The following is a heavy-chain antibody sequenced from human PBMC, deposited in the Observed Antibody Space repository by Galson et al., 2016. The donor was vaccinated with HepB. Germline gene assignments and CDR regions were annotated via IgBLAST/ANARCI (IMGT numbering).Heavy chain of an antibody. CDR1: GVSISTYA. V-gene: IGHV3-23*01. D-gene: IGHD3-10*01. J-gene: IGHJ6*03. Sequence: ETLSLTCAVSGVSISTYAWWSWVRQAPGKGLEWVSSVSGRGGGNYADSVKGRFTISRDNSEKTLYLHMNSLRVEDTALYYCAKGELQPPGSLYNDYYYMDVWGTGTTVTVSS. CDR3: AKGELQPPGSLYNDYYYMDV. CDR2: VSGRGGG.